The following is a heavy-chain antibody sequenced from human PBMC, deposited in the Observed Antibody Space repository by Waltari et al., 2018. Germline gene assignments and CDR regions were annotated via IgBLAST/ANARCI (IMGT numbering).Heavy chain of an antibody. CDR1: GYTFSDYF. CDR2: INPNSGVT. J-gene: IGHJ4*02. CDR3: AAVIRPGRTLPWGY. D-gene: IGHD7-27*01. Sequence: QVQLVQSGAEVKNPGASVKVSCKASGYTFSDYFLNWVRQAPGQGLEWMGWINPNSGVTKYAQSVQGRVTMTRDTSINTVYMELSILRSDDTALYYGAAVIRPGRTLPWGYWGQGTLVTVSS. V-gene: IGHV1-2*02.